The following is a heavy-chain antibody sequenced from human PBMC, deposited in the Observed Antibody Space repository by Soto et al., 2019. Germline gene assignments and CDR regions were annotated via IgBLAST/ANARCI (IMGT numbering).Heavy chain of an antibody. J-gene: IGHJ4*02. D-gene: IGHD2-2*01. CDR3: ARVLKEGIPAFVDY. CDR1: GYTFTDYG. V-gene: IGHV1-18*01. Sequence: QVHLVQSGTEVKKPGASVKVSCKASGYTFTDYGISWVRQAPGQGLEWMGWISAYNGNRNYAQKFDDRVTMTTDSSSSTAYMELRSLRPDDTAVYYCARVLKEGIPAFVDYWGQGTPVTVSS. CDR2: ISAYNGNR.